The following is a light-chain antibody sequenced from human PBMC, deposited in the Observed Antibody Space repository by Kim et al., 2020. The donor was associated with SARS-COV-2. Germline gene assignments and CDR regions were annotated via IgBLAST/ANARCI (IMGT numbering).Light chain of an antibody. CDR1: QLGDKY. J-gene: IGLJ2*01. Sequence: SYELTQPPSVSVSPGQTASITCSGDQLGDKYACWYQQKSGQSPVLVMFQDSKRPSGIPERFSGSNSGNTATLTISGTQAMDEADYYCQTWDSTSVVFVGG. CDR3: QTWDSTSVV. V-gene: IGLV3-1*01. CDR2: QDS.